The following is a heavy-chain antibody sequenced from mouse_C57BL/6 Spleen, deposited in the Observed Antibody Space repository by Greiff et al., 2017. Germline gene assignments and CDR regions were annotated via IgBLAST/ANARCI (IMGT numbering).Heavy chain of an antibody. CDR2: IYPGSGNT. CDR1: GYTFTDYY. CDR3: ARQTPYYFDY. Sequence: VQLQQSGAELVRPGASVKLSCKASGYTFTDYYINWVEQRPGQGLEWIARIYPGSGNTYYNEKFKGKATLTAEKSSSTAYMQLSSLTSEDSAVYFCARQTPYYFDYWGQGTTLTVSS. J-gene: IGHJ2*01. V-gene: IGHV1-76*01.